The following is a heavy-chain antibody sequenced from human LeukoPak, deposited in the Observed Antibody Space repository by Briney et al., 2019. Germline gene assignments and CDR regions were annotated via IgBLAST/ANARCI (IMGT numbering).Heavy chain of an antibody. Sequence: GASVKVSCKASGYTFADSYIHWVRQAPGRGLEWMGWINPKSGGTHYVQRFQGRVTLTRDTSISTAFMELSSLRSDDTAVFYCARGFGEMGLWYFDLWGRGALVTVSS. CDR3: ARGFGEMGLWYFDL. CDR1: GYTFADSY. D-gene: IGHD5-24*01. J-gene: IGHJ2*01. V-gene: IGHV1-2*02. CDR2: INPKSGGT.